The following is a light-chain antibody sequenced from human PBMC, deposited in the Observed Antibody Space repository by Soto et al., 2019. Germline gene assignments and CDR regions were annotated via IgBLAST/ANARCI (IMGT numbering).Light chain of an antibody. V-gene: IGKV1-27*01. J-gene: IGKJ4*01. CDR2: AAS. Sequence: DIQMTQSPSSLSASVGDRVTITCRASQDISNFLAWYQQKPGKVPKLLIYAASTLQSGVPSRFSGSGSGTDFTLTISSLQPEDVATYYCQKCKIAPFTFGGGTRWIS. CDR3: QKCKIAPFT. CDR1: QDISNF.